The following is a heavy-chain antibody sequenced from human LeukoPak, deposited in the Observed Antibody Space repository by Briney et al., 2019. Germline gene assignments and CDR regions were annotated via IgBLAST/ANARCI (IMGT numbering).Heavy chain of an antibody. J-gene: IGHJ4*02. CDR3: ARVAWYVVLRYFDGPEYYFDY. D-gene: IGHD3-9*01. V-gene: IGHV4-39*07. CDR2: IYYSGST. CDR1: GGSISSSSYY. Sequence: SETLSLTCTVSGGSISSSSYYWGWIRQPPGKGLEWIGSIYYSGSTYYNPSLKSRVTISVDTSKNQFSLKLSSVTAADTAVYYCARVAWYVVLRYFDGPEYYFDYWGQGTLVTVSS.